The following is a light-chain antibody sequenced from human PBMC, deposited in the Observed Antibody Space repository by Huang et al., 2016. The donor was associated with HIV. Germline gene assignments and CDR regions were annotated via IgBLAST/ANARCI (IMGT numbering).Light chain of an antibody. V-gene: IGKV4-1*01. CDR3: QQYYSTPG. CDR1: QSVLSTSDNRNY. CDR2: WAS. J-gene: IGKJ1*01. Sequence: DIVMTQSPDSLTVSLGARATINCVSSQSVLSTSDNRNYLAWYQQKTRQPPKLLISWASTRASGVPDRFRGSGSATDFTLTIDNLQAEDVAFYFCQQYYSTPGFGRGTYVEV.